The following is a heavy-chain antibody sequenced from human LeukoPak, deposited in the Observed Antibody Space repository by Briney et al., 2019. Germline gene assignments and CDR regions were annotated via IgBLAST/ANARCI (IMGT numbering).Heavy chain of an antibody. CDR1: GFTFSDYY. CDR2: ISSSGSTI. V-gene: IGHV3-11*04. CDR3: AGSTTIYYYMDV. D-gene: IGHD2/OR15-2a*01. J-gene: IGHJ6*03. Sequence: GGSLRLSCAASGFTFSDYYMSWIRQAPGKGLEWVSYISSSGSTIYYADSVKGRFTISRDNAKNSLYLQMNSLRAEDTAVYYCAGSTTIYYYMDVWGKGTTVTVSS.